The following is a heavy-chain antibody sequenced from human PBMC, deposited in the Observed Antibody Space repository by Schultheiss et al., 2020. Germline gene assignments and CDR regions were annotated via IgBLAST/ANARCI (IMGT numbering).Heavy chain of an antibody. D-gene: IGHD3-3*01. CDR1: GGSFSSNY. V-gene: IGHV4-59*01. CDR3: ARLGDDFWSSDWFDP. J-gene: IGHJ5*02. Sequence: SETLSLTCAVYGGSFSSNYWSWIRQPPGKGLEWIGYIYYSGTTKYNPSLQSRLTISLDTSKNQFSLKLSSVTAADTAVYYCARLGDDFWSSDWFDPWGQGTLVTVSS. CDR2: IYYSGTT.